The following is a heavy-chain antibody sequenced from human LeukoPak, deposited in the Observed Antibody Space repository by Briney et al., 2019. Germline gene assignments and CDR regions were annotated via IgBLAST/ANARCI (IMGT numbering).Heavy chain of an antibody. CDR2: ISAYNGKT. Sequence: ASVKVSCKASGYTFTRYCISWVRQAPGQGLEWMGWISAYNGKTNYAQKFQGRVTMTTDTPTSTAYMELRSLRSDDTAVYYCAREHYDILTDYYNEWDYYGMDVWGQGTTVTVS. CDR3: AREHYDILTDYYNEWDYYGMDV. D-gene: IGHD3-9*01. V-gene: IGHV1-18*01. J-gene: IGHJ6*02. CDR1: GYTFTRYC.